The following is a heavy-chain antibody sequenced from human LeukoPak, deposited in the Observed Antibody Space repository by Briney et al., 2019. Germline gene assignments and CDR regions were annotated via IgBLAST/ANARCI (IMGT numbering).Heavy chain of an antibody. J-gene: IGHJ4*02. D-gene: IGHD6-13*01. CDR1: GGSFSGYY. CDR3: ASCSSSWYYRLDY. V-gene: IGHV4-34*01. Sequence: SETLSLTCAVYGGSFSGYYWSCIRQPPGKGLEWIGEINHSGSTNYNPSLKSRVTISVDTSKNQFSLKLSSVTAADTAVYYCASCSSSWYYRLDYWGQGTLVTVSS. CDR2: INHSGST.